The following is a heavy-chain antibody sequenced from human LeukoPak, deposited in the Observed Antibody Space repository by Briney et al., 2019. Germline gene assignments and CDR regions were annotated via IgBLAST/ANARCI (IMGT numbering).Heavy chain of an antibody. V-gene: IGHV1-18*01. D-gene: IGHD5-18*01. CDR3: ARDGHVGGIQLWY. CDR1: GYNFFSYG. J-gene: IGHJ4*02. Sequence: ASVKVSCKASGYNFFSYGITWVRQAPGQGLEWMGWASAYADNTNYVQKFQGRLTMTTDPSTRTAYMELRSLRSDDTAVYYCARDGHVGGIQLWYWGQGTLVTVSS. CDR2: ASAYADNT.